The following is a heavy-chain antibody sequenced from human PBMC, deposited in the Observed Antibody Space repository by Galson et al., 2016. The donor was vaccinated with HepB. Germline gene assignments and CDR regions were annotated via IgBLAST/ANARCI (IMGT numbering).Heavy chain of an antibody. Sequence: QSGAEVKKPGESLKISCEGFEYSFTTFSIAWVRQVPGKGLEWMGVISPRDSKATYNPSFRAEVTVSADTSINTAYLQWRSLRASDTAIYYCARQYGALLGMHHLGLDVWGQGTTVIVS. V-gene: IGHV5-51*01. D-gene: IGHD4-17*01. J-gene: IGHJ6*02. CDR1: EYSFTTFS. CDR3: ARQYGALLGMHHLGLDV. CDR2: ISPRDSKA.